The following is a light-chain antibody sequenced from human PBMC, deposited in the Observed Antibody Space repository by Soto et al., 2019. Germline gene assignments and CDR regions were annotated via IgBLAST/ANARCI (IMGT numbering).Light chain of an antibody. V-gene: IGKV3-20*01. CDR2: GAS. Sequence: EIVLTQSPGTLSLSPGERATLSCMASQSVSSSYLAWYQQKPGQAPRLLIYGASSRATGIPDRFSGSGSGTDFTLTISRLEPEDFAVYYCQLYGTSPLTVGGGTKVEIK. CDR3: QLYGTSPLT. J-gene: IGKJ4*01. CDR1: QSVSSSY.